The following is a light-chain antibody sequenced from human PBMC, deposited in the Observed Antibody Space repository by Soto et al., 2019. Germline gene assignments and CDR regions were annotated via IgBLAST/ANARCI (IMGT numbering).Light chain of an antibody. CDR1: QSLLHSNGYTY. Sequence: DIVMTQTPPSLPVNRGEPASISCRSSQSLLHSNGYTYLHWYLKRPGQSPQLLIYRVSNHLSGVTDRFSGSGSATDFTLTISCLQPEDYTTYYCQQAGAFPTFGQGTRLEIK. J-gene: IGKJ5*01. CDR2: RVS. CDR3: QQAGAFPT. V-gene: IGKV2-28*01.